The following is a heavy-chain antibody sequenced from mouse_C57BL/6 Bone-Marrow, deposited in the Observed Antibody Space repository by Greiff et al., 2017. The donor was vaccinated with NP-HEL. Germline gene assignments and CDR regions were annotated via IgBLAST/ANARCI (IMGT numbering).Heavy chain of an antibody. D-gene: IGHD2-2*01. J-gene: IGHJ1*03. CDR2: ISSGGDYI. V-gene: IGHV5-9-1*02. CDR1: GFTFSSYA. CDR3: TRGPMVTTKDWYFDV. Sequence: EVQLVESGEGLVKPGGSLKLSCAASGFTFSSYAMSWVRQTPEKRLEWVAYISSGGDYIYYADTVKGRFTISRDNARNTLYLQMSSLKSEDTAMYYCTRGPMVTTKDWYFDVWGTGTTVTVSS.